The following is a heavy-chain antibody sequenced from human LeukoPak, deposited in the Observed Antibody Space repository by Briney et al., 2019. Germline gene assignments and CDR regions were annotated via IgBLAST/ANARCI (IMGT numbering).Heavy chain of an antibody. CDR1: GGSLSSSSYY. V-gene: IGHV4-39*01. CDR2: SYYSGST. J-gene: IGHJ3*02. CDR3: ASSPEGGYCSSTSCYGAFDI. Sequence: SETLSLTCTVSGGSLSSSSYYWGWIRQPPGKGLEWIGSSYYSGSTYYNPSLKSRVTISVDTSKNQFSLKLSSVTAADTAVYYCASSPEGGYCSSTSCYGAFDIWGQGTMVTVSS. D-gene: IGHD2-2*01.